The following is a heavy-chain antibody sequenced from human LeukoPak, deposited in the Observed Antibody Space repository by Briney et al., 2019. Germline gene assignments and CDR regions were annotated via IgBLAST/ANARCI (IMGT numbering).Heavy chain of an antibody. CDR3: ARDRGYGDPPHY. D-gene: IGHD4-17*01. Sequence: ASVTVSCKASGGTFSSYAISWVRQAPGQGLEWMGGIIPIFGTANYAQRFQGRVTITADGSTSTAYMELSSLRSEDTAVYYCARDRGYGDPPHYWGQGTLVTVSS. CDR1: GGTFSSYA. CDR2: IIPIFGTA. J-gene: IGHJ4*02. V-gene: IGHV1-69*13.